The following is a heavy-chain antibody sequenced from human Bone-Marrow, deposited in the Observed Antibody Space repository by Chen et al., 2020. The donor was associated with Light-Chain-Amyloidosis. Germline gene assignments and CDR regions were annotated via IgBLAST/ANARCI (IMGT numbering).Heavy chain of an antibody. D-gene: IGHD1-26*01. CDR1: GFNFKDST. Sequence: EMQLVESGGDLVQPGGSLRLSCTASGFNFKDSTLNWVRQAPGKGLEWVSTTSPGDRTYYADSVKGRFAVSRDDLKTTLYLQMSNWWAEDTAIYYCTKRWGYFDSWGQGALVTVSS. CDR3: TKRWGYFDS. J-gene: IGHJ4*02. V-gene: IGHV3-23*04. CDR2: TSPGDRT.